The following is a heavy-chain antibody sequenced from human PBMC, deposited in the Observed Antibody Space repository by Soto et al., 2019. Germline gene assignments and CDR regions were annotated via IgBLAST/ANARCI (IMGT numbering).Heavy chain of an antibody. Sequence: EVQVLESGGGLVQPGGSLRLSCAASGFTFSSYAMNWVRQAPGKGLGWVSVISGSGGSTYYADSVKGRFTISRDNSKNTLYLQMNSLRAEGTAVYYCARRSSGWYFDYWGQGTLVTVSS. V-gene: IGHV3-23*01. CDR1: GFTFSSYA. J-gene: IGHJ4*02. CDR2: ISGSGGST. CDR3: ARRSSGWYFDY. D-gene: IGHD6-19*01.